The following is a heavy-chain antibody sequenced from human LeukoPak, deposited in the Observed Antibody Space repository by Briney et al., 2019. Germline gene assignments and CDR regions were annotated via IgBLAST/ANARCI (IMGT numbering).Heavy chain of an antibody. CDR3: AREGYDPCLDY. CDR1: GFTFSSYG. D-gene: IGHD3-22*01. CDR2: IWYDGSNK. V-gene: IGHV3-33*01. J-gene: IGHJ4*02. Sequence: GGSLRLSCAASGFTFSSYGMHWVRQAPGKGLEWVAVIWYDGSNKYYADSVKGRFTISRDNSKNTLYLQMNSLRAEDTAVYYCAREGYDPCLDYWGQGTLVTVSS.